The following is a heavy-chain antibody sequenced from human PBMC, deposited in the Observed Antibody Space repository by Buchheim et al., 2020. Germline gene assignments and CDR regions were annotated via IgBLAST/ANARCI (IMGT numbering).Heavy chain of an antibody. CDR3: TRSTMGATSDY. Sequence: EVQLVESGGGLVQPGGSLRLSCAASGFTFRSYWMGWVRQAPGKGPEWVANIKQDGSDTHYVDSVEGRFTISRDNAKNSVYLQMSSLRAEDTALYYCTRSTMGATSDYWGRGT. V-gene: IGHV3-7*01. D-gene: IGHD1-26*01. J-gene: IGHJ4*02. CDR2: IKQDGSDT. CDR1: GFTFRSYW.